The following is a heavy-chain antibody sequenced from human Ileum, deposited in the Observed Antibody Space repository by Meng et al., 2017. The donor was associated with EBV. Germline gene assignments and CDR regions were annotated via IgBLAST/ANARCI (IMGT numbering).Heavy chain of an antibody. CDR3: ARPIAAAGWFDP. V-gene: IGHV4-39*01. Sequence: SGPGLVSPSTPLPRTCTASGGPCDSSTYSWGWLRQPPGKGLELIGSIYYSGRTYYNPSLKRRVTKSLDTSKNQFSLKLSSVTAADTAVYYCARPIAAAGWFDPWGQGTLVTVSS. CDR1: GGPCDSSTYS. CDR2: IYYSGRT. D-gene: IGHD6-13*01. J-gene: IGHJ5*02.